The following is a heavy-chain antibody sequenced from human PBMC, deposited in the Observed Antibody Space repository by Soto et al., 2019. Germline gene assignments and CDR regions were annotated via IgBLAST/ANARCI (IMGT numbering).Heavy chain of an antibody. CDR2: INGDGGRT. CDR3: TRETLWFGESPKS. Sequence: EVQLVESGGGSVQTGGSLRISCAASGFTFGSYWMDWVRQAPGKGLVWVSRINGDGGRTTYADSVKGRFTISRDNAHNTLYLQMDSLTDAATAVYYCTRETLWFGESPKSGGQGTLVTVSS. J-gene: IGHJ4*02. D-gene: IGHD3-10*01. V-gene: IGHV3-74*01. CDR1: GFTFGSYW.